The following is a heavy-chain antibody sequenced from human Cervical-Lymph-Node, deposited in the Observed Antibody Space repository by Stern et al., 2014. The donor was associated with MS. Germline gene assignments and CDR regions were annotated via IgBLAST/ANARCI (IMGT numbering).Heavy chain of an antibody. CDR2: INPNGSVT. D-gene: IGHD3-16*01. J-gene: IGHJ4*02. Sequence: QMQLVQSGPEVKKPGASVMVSCKTSGYTFTNYYIHWARQAPGQGLEWRGIINPNGSVTASSQKFQGRLTRTRDTTTTTVYMRLITLTSEDTAMYYCTRAVGGVGREWGQGTLVFVSS. V-gene: IGHV1-46*01. CDR3: TRAVGGVGRE. CDR1: GYTFTNYY.